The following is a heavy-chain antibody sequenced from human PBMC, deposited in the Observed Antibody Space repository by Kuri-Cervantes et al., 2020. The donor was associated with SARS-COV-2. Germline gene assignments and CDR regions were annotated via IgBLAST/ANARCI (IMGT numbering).Heavy chain of an antibody. V-gene: IGHV1-2*04. CDR3: GSGRSWGYFWGTYRGGWDSFDI. CDR1: GYTFTDYY. Sequence: ASVKVSCKASGYTFTDYYIHWVRQAPGQGLEGMGWINPNSGGTNSTQKFQVWVIMTRDTSTSTAYMELSRLTSDDTAVYYCGSGRSWGYFWGTYRGGWDSFDIWGQGTMVTVSS. D-gene: IGHD3-16*02. CDR2: INPNSGGT. J-gene: IGHJ3*02.